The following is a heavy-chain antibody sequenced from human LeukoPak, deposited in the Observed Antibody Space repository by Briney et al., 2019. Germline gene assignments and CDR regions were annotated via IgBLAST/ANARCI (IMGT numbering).Heavy chain of an antibody. Sequence: GEALKISFKGSGFHFTSYWIGWVRPMPGKGLGWMGILYPGYSDTRYSPSFQGQVTISADKSISTAYLQWSSLKASDTAMYYCARQGDAFRHWFDPWGQGTLVTVSS. CDR3: ARQGDAFRHWFDP. D-gene: IGHD3-16*01. CDR2: LYPGYSDT. V-gene: IGHV5-51*01. J-gene: IGHJ5*02. CDR1: GFHFTSYW.